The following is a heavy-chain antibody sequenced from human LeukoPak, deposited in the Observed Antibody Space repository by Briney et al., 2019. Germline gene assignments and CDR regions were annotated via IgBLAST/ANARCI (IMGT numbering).Heavy chain of an antibody. Sequence: SETLSLTCTVSGGSISSYYWSWIRQVPGKGLEWIAYIYYIGSTNYNPSLKSRVTMSVDTSKNQFSLKLSSVTAADTAVYYCARDVYCSSTSCWGYFDYWGQGTLVTVSS. CDR2: IYYIGST. J-gene: IGHJ4*02. CDR3: ARDVYCSSTSCWGYFDY. D-gene: IGHD2-2*01. V-gene: IGHV4-59*12. CDR1: GGSISSYY.